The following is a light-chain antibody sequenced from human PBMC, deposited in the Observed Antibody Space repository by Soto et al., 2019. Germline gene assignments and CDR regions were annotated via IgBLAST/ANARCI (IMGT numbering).Light chain of an antibody. J-gene: IGKJ1*01. CDR3: QQYNEWPET. CDR1: QSIRSQ. V-gene: IGKV3-15*01. CDR2: GAS. Sequence: EVVMTQSPATLSVSPGEGATLSCRASQSIRSQLAWYHQKPGQAPRLLIYGASTRATGIPARFSGSGSGTEFALTISSVQSEDFEVYYCQQYNEWPETFGQGTKVEI.